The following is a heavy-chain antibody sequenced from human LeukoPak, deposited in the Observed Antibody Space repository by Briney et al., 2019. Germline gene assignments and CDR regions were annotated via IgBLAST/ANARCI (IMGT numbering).Heavy chain of an antibody. V-gene: IGHV4-34*01. Sequence: SETLSLTCAVYGGSFSGYYWSWIRQPPGKGLEWIGEINHSGSTNYNPSLKSRVTISVDTSKNQFSLKLSSVTAADTAVYYCARGRVGVVIMRFDPWDQGTLVTVSS. CDR3: ARGRVGVVIMRFDP. J-gene: IGHJ5*02. CDR2: INHSGST. D-gene: IGHD3-3*01. CDR1: GGSFSGYY.